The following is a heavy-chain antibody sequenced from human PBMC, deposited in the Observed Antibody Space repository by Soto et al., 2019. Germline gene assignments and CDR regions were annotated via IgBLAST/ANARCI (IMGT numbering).Heavy chain of an antibody. Sequence: SETLSLTCAVYGGSFSGYYWSWIRQPPGKGLEWIGEINHSGSTNYNPSLKSRVTISVDTSKNQFSLKLSSVTAADTAVYYCARVRGYEKYNWFDPWGQGTLVTVSS. CDR1: GGSFSGYY. CDR3: ARVRGYEKYNWFDP. D-gene: IGHD5-12*01. J-gene: IGHJ5*02. V-gene: IGHV4-34*01. CDR2: INHSGST.